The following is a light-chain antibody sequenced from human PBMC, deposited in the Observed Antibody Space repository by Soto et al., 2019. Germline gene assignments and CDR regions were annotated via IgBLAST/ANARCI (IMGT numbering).Light chain of an antibody. CDR1: SSDVGGYNY. V-gene: IGLV2-11*01. Sequence: QSALTQPRSVSGSPGQSVTISCTRTSSDVGGYNYVSWYQQHPGKAPKVMIYDVSKRPSGGPDRFSGSKSGNTASLTISGLQAEDEADYYCCSYVGTNTSYVFGTGTKLTVL. CDR2: DVS. J-gene: IGLJ1*01. CDR3: CSYVGTNTSYV.